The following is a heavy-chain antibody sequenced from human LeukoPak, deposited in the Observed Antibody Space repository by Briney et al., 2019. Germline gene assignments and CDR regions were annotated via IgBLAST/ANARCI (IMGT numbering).Heavy chain of an antibody. CDR2: INPNSGGT. CDR3: ARAVGTYSSSWYLFGY. V-gene: IGHV1-2*02. J-gene: IGHJ4*02. CDR1: GYTFTGYY. D-gene: IGHD6-13*01. Sequence: ASVKASCKASGYTFTGYYMHWVRQAPGQGLEWMGWINPNSGGTNYAQKFQGRVTMTRDTSISTAYMELSRLRSDDTAVYYCARAVGTYSSSWYLFGYWGQGTLVTVSS.